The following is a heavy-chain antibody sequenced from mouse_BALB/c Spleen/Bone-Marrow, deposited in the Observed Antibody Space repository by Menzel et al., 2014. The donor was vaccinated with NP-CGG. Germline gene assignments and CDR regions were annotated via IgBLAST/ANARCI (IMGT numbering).Heavy chain of an antibody. D-gene: IGHD1-2*01. CDR2: ISSGGGST. V-gene: IGHV5-12-1*01. Sequence: EVKLMESGGGLVKPGGSPKLSCAASGFAFSSYDMSWVRQTPEKRLEWVAYISSGGGSTYYPDTVKGRFTISRDNAKNTLYLQMSSLKSEDTAMYYCARQGYGYVDFDVWGAGTTVTVSS. CDR1: GFAFSSYD. CDR3: ARQGYGYVDFDV. J-gene: IGHJ1*01.